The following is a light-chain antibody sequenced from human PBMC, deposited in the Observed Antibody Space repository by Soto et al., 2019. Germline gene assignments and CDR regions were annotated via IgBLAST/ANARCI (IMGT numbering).Light chain of an antibody. CDR3: QSYDSSLSGYV. CDR2: GNN. V-gene: IGLV1-40*01. CDR1: TSNLGAGYD. J-gene: IGLJ1*01. Sequence: QSVLTQPPSVSGAPGQRVTISCTGSTSNLGAGYDVQWYQQLPGTAPKLLIYGNNNRPSGVPDRFSGSKSGTSASLAIAGLQAEDEADYYCQSYDSSLSGYVFGTGTKLPS.